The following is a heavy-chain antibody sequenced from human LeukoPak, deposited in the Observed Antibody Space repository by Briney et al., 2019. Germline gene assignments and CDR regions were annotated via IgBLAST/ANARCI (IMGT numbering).Heavy chain of an antibody. D-gene: IGHD3-10*01. CDR1: GFTFSSYG. CDR2: ISGSGGST. J-gene: IGHJ4*02. V-gene: IGHV3-23*01. Sequence: RTGGPLRLSCAASGFTFSSYGMSWVRQAPGKGLEWVSAISGSGGSTYYADSVKGRFTISRDNSKNTLFLQMSSLRAEDTAVYYCTRGGVDYWGQGTLVTVSS. CDR3: TRGGVDY.